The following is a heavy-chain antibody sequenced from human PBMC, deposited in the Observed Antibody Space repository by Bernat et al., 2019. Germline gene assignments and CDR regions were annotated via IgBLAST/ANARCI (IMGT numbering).Heavy chain of an antibody. CDR1: GFTFDDYT. Sequence: EVQLVESGGVVVQPGGSLRISCAASGFTFDDYTMHWVRQAPGKGLEWVSLISWDGGSTYYADSVKGRFTISRDNSKNSLYLQMNSLRTEDTALYYCEKEGMGYSYGLYYFDYWGQGTLVTVSS. CDR2: ISWDGGST. V-gene: IGHV3-43*01. D-gene: IGHD5-18*01. J-gene: IGHJ4*02. CDR3: EKEGMGYSYGLYYFDY.